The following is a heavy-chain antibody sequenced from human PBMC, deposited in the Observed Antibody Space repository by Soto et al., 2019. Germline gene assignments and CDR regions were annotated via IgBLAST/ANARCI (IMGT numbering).Heavy chain of an antibody. CDR3: ATSNWFDP. V-gene: IGHV4-39*01. Sequence: QLQLQESGPGLVKPSETLSLTCTVSGGSTSSSSYYWGWIRQPPGKGLEWIGIIYYSGSTYYNPSLKSRVTISVDTSKNQFSLKLSSVSATDTAVYYCATSNWFDPWGQGTLVTVSS. CDR1: GGSTSSSSYY. CDR2: IYYSGST. J-gene: IGHJ5*02.